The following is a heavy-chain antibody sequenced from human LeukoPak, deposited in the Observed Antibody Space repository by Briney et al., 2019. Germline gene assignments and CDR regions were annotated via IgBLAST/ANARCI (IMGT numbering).Heavy chain of an antibody. Sequence: GGSLRLSCAASGFTFSSYAMHWVRQAPGKGLEWVAVISYDGSNKNFADSVKGRFTISRDNAKNSLYLQMNSLRAEDTAVYYCARAAGLAYCGGDCYSEAFDIWGQGTMVTVSS. CDR1: GFTFSSYA. D-gene: IGHD2-21*02. J-gene: IGHJ3*02. CDR3: ARAAGLAYCGGDCYSEAFDI. CDR2: ISYDGSNK. V-gene: IGHV3-30*04.